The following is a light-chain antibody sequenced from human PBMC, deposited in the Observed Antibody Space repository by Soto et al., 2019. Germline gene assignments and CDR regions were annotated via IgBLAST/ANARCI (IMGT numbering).Light chain of an antibody. Sequence: DIQMTQSPSTLSASVGDIVTITCLASQSISSWLAWYQQKPGKAPKLLIYDASSLESGVPSRFSGSGSGTEFTLTISSLQPDDFATYYCQKYNSYSEAFGQGTKVDIK. V-gene: IGKV1-5*01. CDR1: QSISSW. CDR3: QKYNSYSEA. J-gene: IGKJ1*01. CDR2: DAS.